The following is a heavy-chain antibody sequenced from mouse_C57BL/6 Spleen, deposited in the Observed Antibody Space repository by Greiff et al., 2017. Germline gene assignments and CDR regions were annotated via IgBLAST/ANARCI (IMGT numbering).Heavy chain of an antibody. CDR2: ISSGGSYT. CDR1: GFTFSSYG. V-gene: IGHV5-6*01. CDR3: ARHRISESAMDY. Sequence: EVKLLQSGGDLVKPGGSVKLSCAASGFTFSSYGMSWVRQTPDKSLEWVGTISSGGSYTYYPDSVKGRYTISRDNAKNTLYLQVSSLKSEDTAMYYCARHRISESAMDYWGQGTSVTVSS. J-gene: IGHJ4*01.